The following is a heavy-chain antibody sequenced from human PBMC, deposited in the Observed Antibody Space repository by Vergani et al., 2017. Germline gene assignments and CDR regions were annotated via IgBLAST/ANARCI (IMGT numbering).Heavy chain of an antibody. V-gene: IGHV4-39*01. D-gene: IGHD3-16*01. J-gene: IGHJ2*01. CDR3: ARGGGDNWCFDL. CDR1: GGSINPSSSF. CDR2: INYVRRT. Sequence: QLQLQESGPGLVKPSETLSLICTVSGGSINPSSSFWGWIRQSPGKGLEWIGSINYVRRTYYIPSLQSRATVFVDASKNQCSLNRTSVTASDTAVYYCARGGGDNWCFDLWGRGTLVTVSS.